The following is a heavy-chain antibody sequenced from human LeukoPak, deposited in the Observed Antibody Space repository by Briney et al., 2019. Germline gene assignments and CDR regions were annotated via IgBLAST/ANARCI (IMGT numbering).Heavy chain of an antibody. J-gene: IGHJ4*02. Sequence: SETLSLTCTVSGGSISSSSYCWGWIRQPPGKGLEWIGSIYYSGSTYYNPSLKSRVTISVDTSKNQFSLKLSSVTAADTAVYYCARLHYYDSSGYELPYAPYYFDYWGQGTLVTVSS. V-gene: IGHV4-39*01. CDR2: IYYSGST. CDR1: GGSISSSSYC. CDR3: ARLHYYDSSGYELPYAPYYFDY. D-gene: IGHD3-22*01.